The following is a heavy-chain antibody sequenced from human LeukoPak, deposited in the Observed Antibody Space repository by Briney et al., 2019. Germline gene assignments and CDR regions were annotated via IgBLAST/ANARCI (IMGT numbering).Heavy chain of an antibody. J-gene: IGHJ4*02. CDR1: GSTLTELP. Sequence: ASVKVSCTLSGSTLTELPMHWVRQAPGKGLEWMGGFDPEDGETIYAQKFQGRVTMTEDTSTDTAYMELSSLRSEDTVVYYCATRGYGDYYFNYWGQGTLVTVSS. CDR2: FDPEDGET. V-gene: IGHV1-24*01. CDR3: ATRGYGDYYFNY. D-gene: IGHD4-17*01.